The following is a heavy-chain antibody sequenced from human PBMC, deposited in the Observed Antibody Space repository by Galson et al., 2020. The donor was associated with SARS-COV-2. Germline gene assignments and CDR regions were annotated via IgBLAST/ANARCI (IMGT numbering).Heavy chain of an antibody. CDR2: IYFNGNT. D-gene: IGHD3-16*01. V-gene: IGHV4-39*07. Sequence: ASETLSLTCSVSAGLISSTSYYWGWIRQSPGKGLEWIGSIYFNGNTFYNPSLKSRVTISIATSKNQFSLKLSSVTAADTAVYFCARKTSTYDYWGRGTLVTVSS. CDR3: ARKTSTYDY. CDR1: AGLISSTSYY. J-gene: IGHJ4*01.